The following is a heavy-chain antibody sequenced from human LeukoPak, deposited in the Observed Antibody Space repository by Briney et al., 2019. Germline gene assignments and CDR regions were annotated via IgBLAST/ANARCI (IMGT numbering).Heavy chain of an antibody. V-gene: IGHV1-8*01. D-gene: IGHD2-2*01. Sequence: ASVKVSCKASGYTFTSYDINWVRQATGQGLEWMGWMNPNSGNTGYAQKFQGRVTMTRNTSISTAYMELSSLRSEDTAVYYCARGRGFCSSTSCYNWCDPWGQGTLVTVSS. J-gene: IGHJ5*02. CDR3: ARGRGFCSSTSCYNWCDP. CDR2: MNPNSGNT. CDR1: GYTFTSYD.